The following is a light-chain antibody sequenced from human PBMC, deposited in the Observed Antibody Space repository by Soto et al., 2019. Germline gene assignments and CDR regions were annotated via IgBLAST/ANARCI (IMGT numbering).Light chain of an antibody. V-gene: IGLV2-23*01. CDR2: DAT. CDR1: SSDVGTYNL. J-gene: IGLJ2*01. Sequence: QSALTQPASVSGSPGQSITISCTGTSSDVGTYNLVSWYQQHPGTAPKLIIYDATKQPSGVSDRFSGSKSGNTASLTISGLQAEDEADYYCCSYGRSPTFVEFGGGTKLTVL. CDR3: CSYGRSPTFVE.